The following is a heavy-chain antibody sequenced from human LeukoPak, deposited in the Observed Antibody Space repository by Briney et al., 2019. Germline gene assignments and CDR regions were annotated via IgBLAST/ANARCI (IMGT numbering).Heavy chain of an antibody. CDR3: AKDGYSGASYYCYMDV. D-gene: IGHD6-19*01. CDR2: IRYDGSNK. V-gene: IGHV3-30*02. Sequence: PGGSLRLSCAASGFTFSSYGMHWVRQAPGKGLEWVTFIRYDGSNKYYADSVKGRFTISRDNSKNTLYLQMNSLRAEDTAVYFCAKDGYSGASYYCYMDVWGKGTTVTVSS. CDR1: GFTFSSYG. J-gene: IGHJ6*03.